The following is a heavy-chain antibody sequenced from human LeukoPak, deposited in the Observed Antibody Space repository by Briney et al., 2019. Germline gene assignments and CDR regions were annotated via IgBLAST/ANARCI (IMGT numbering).Heavy chain of an antibody. Sequence: ASVKVSCKASGYTFTSYAMHWVRQAPGQRLEWMGWINAGNGNTKYSQKFQGRVTITRDTSASTAYMELSSLRSEDTAVYYCARALERLRLGGDFDYWGQGTLVTVSS. J-gene: IGHJ4*02. CDR3: ARALERLRLGGDFDY. CDR1: GYTFTSYA. V-gene: IGHV1-3*01. CDR2: INAGNGNT. D-gene: IGHD3-16*01.